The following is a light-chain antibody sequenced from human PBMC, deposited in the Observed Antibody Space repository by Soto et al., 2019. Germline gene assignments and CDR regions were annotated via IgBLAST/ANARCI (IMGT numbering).Light chain of an antibody. Sequence: DIQLTQSPSFLSASVGDRVTITCRASQGFYTYLSCYQQKPGNAPELLIDAPPTLKNAVPSRFSGSGSGTEFTLSVRRLQSEVFATYSLQHLNCYPWT. CDR3: QHLNCYPWT. V-gene: IGKV1-9*01. CDR1: QGFYTY. CDR2: APP. J-gene: IGKJ1*01.